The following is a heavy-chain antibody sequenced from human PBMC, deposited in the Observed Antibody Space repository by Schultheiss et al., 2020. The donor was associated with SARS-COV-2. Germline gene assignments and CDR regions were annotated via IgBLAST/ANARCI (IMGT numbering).Heavy chain of an antibody. D-gene: IGHD3-22*01. CDR1: GFTFSNAW. CDR2: ISSSSSTI. V-gene: IGHV3-48*01. Sequence: GGSLRLSCAASGFTFSNAWMSWVRQAPGKGLEWVSYISSSSSTIYYADSVKGRFTISRDNSKNTLYLQMNSLRAEDTAVYYCARSSSGSFDYWGQGTLVTVSS. CDR3: ARSSSGSFDY. J-gene: IGHJ4*02.